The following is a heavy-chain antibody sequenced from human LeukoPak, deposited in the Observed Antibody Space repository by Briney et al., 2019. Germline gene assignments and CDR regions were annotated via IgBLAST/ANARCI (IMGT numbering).Heavy chain of an antibody. Sequence: ASVKVSCKASGYTFTIYDINWVRQATGQGLEWMGWMNPNSGNTGYAQKFQGRVTMTRNTSISTAYMELSSLRSEDTAVYYCARYYDFWSGYYGYWGQGTLVTVSS. CDR2: MNPNSGNT. V-gene: IGHV1-8*01. CDR1: GYTFTIYD. D-gene: IGHD3-3*01. J-gene: IGHJ4*02. CDR3: ARYYDFWSGYYGY.